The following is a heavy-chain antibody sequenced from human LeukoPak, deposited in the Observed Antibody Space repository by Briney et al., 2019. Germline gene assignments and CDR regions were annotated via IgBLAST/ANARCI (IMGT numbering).Heavy chain of an antibody. CDR1: GFTFSSYW. CDR3: ARDRDGYNSFDY. D-gene: IGHD5-24*01. V-gene: IGHV3-74*01. J-gene: IGHJ4*02. CDR2: INSDGSST. Sequence: PGGSLRLSCAASGFTFSSYWMHWVRQAPGKGLMWVSRINSDGSSTSYADSVKGRFTISRDNAKNTVYLQMNSLRAEDTAVYYCARDRDGYNSFDYWGQGTLVTVSS.